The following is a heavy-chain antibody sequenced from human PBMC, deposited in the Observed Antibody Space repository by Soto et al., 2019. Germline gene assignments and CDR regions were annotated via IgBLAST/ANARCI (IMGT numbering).Heavy chain of an antibody. D-gene: IGHD1-26*01. Sequence: GGSLRLSCAASGFTFSSYGMHWVRQAPGKGLEWVAVIWYDGSNKYYADSVKGRFTISRDNSKNTLYLQMNSLRAEDTAVYYCAAGAKSGSYYDGQNYFDYWGQGTLVTVSS. CDR2: IWYDGSNK. CDR1: GFTFSSYG. J-gene: IGHJ4*02. CDR3: AAGAKSGSYYDGQNYFDY. V-gene: IGHV3-33*01.